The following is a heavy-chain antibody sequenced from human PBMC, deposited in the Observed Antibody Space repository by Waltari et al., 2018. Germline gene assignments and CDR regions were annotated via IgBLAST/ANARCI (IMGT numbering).Heavy chain of an antibody. J-gene: IGHJ4*02. CDR1: GGSISSSSYY. Sequence: QLQLQESGPGLVKPSETLSLTCTVSGGSISSSSYYWGWIRQPPGKGLEWIGSIYYSGSTYYSPSLKCRVTISVDTSKNQFSLKLSSVTAADTAVYYCARETSLSDRLLYYDSRPYSDPFDYWGQGTLVTVSS. V-gene: IGHV4-39*07. CDR3: ARETSLSDRLLYYDSRPYSDPFDY. CDR2: IYYSGST. D-gene: IGHD3-22*01.